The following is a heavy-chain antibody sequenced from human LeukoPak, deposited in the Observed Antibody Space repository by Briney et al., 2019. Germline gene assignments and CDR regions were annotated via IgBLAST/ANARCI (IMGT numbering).Heavy chain of an antibody. CDR2: ISAYNGNT. Sequence: GASVKVSCKASGYTFTSYGISWVRQAPGQGLEWMGWISAYNGNTNYAQKLQGRVTMTRDTSISTAYMELSGLTSEDTAVYYCARGPVGSSTYYMDVWGKGTTVTVSS. CDR3: ARGPVGSSTYYMDV. J-gene: IGHJ6*03. CDR1: GYTFTSYG. V-gene: IGHV1-18*01. D-gene: IGHD6-13*01.